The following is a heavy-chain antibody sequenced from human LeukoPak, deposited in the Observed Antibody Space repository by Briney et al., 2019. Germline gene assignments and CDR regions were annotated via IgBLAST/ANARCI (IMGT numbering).Heavy chain of an antibody. CDR3: ARVAYYYDSSGYYRGRGYYFDY. CDR1: GGSFSGYY. Sequence: SETLSLTCAVYGGSFSGYYWSWIRQPSGKGLEWIGEINHSGSTNYNPSLKRRVTISVDTSKNQSSLKLRSVTAADTAVYYCARVAYYYDSSGYYRGRGYYFDYWGQGTLLTVSS. J-gene: IGHJ4*02. V-gene: IGHV4-34*01. CDR2: INHSGST. D-gene: IGHD3-22*01.